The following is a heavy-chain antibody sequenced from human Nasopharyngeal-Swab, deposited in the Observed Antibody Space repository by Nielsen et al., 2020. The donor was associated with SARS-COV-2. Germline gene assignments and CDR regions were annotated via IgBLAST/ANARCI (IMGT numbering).Heavy chain of an antibody. CDR2: IYHSGST. CDR3: ARDKDRLGWFDP. V-gene: IGHV4/OR15-8*01. J-gene: IGHJ5*02. Sequence: ESLKISCAASGFTFSSYGMHWVRQAPGKGLEWIGEIYHSGSTNYNPSLKSRVTISVDKSKNQFSLKLSSVTAADTAVYYCARDKDRLGWFDPWGQGTLVTVSS. CDR1: GFTFSSYG. D-gene: IGHD2-15*01.